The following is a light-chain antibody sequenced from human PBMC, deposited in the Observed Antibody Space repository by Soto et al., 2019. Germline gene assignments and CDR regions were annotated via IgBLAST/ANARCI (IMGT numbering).Light chain of an antibody. CDR1: SSDVGGYNF. CDR2: DVS. CDR3: SSYTSTSPWV. J-gene: IGLJ3*02. V-gene: IGLV2-14*03. Sequence: QSALTQPASVSGSPGQSITISCTGTSSDVGGYNFVSWYQHHPGKAPKLMIYDVSNRPSGVSNRFSGSKSGNTASLTLSGLLPEDEAHYYCSSYTSTSPWVFGGGTKVT.